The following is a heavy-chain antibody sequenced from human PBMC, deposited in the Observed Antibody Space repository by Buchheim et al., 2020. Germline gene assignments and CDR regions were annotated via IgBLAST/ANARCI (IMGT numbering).Heavy chain of an antibody. D-gene: IGHD3-3*01. Sequence: QVQLQESGPGLVKPSQTLSLTCTVSGGSISSGDYYWSWIRQPPGKGLEWIGYIYYSGSTYYNPSPTSRVTISVDTSKNQFSLKLSSVTAADTAVYYCARGTVRYDFSSGYLMSQHYFDYWRQGTL. J-gene: IGHJ4*02. V-gene: IGHV4-30-4*01. CDR3: ARGTVRYDFSSGYLMSQHYFDY. CDR1: GGSISSGDYY. CDR2: IYYSGST.